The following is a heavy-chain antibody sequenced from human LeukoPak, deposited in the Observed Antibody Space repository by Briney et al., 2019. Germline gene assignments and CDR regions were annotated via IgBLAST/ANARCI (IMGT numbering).Heavy chain of an antibody. CDR3: ARDRAYYYYYGMDV. CDR1: GFTFSSYG. J-gene: IGHJ6*02. Sequence: PGRSLRLSCAASGFTFSSYGMHCVRQAPGKGLEWVAVIWYDGSNKYYADSVKGRFTISRDNSKNTLYLQMNSLRAEDTAVYYCARDRAYYYYYGMDVWGQGTTVTVSS. V-gene: IGHV3-33*01. CDR2: IWYDGSNK.